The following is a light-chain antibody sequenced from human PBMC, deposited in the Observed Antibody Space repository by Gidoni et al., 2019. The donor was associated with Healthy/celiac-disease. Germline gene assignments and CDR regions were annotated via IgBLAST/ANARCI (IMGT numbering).Light chain of an antibody. J-gene: IGKJ3*01. V-gene: IGKV4-1*01. CDR1: QSVLYSSNNKNY. CDR3: QQYYSTPLT. Sequence: IVITQSPPSIAVSLGERATINCKSSQSVLYSSNNKNYLAWYQQKPGQPPKLLIYWASTRESGVPDRFSGSGSGTDFTLTISSLQAEDVAVYYCQQYYSTPLTFGPXTKVDIK. CDR2: WAS.